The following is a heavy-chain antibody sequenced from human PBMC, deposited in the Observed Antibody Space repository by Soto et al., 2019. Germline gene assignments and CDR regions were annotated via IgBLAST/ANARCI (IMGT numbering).Heavy chain of an antibody. D-gene: IGHD3-22*01. CDR2: IWYDGSNK. V-gene: IGHV3-33*06. Sequence: GGSLRLSCAASGFTFSSYGMHLVRQAPGKGLEWVAVIWYDGSNKYYADSVKGRFTISRDNSKNTLYLQMNSLRAEDTAVYYCAKDRSSYYYDSSDNWGQGTLVTVSS. CDR3: AKDRSSYYYDSSDN. CDR1: GFTFSSYG. J-gene: IGHJ4*02.